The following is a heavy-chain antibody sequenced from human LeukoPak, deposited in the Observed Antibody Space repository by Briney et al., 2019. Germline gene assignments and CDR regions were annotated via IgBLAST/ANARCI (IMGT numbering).Heavy chain of an antibody. CDR1: GFIFRTYW. Sequence: GGSLRLSCAASGFIFRTYWMSWVRQAPGQGLERVANIKQDGSEKYYVDSVKGRFTISRDNAKNSLYLQMNSLRDEDTAVYYCASDSPGYSSGSYFTYWGQGTLVTVSS. CDR3: ASDSPGYSSGSYFTY. J-gene: IGHJ4*02. D-gene: IGHD2-15*01. V-gene: IGHV3-7*03. CDR2: IKQDGSEK.